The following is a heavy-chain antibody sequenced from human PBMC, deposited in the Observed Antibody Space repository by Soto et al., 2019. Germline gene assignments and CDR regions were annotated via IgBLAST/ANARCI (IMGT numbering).Heavy chain of an antibody. J-gene: IGHJ4*02. CDR1: GGSISSGGYY. CDR3: ARFTPLWLGEQYFDY. CDR2: IYYSGST. D-gene: IGHD3-10*01. Sequence: QVQLQESGPGLVKPSQTLSLTCTVSGGSISSGGYYWSWIRQHPGKGLEWIGYIYYSGSTYYNPSLKSRVTTSVDTSKDQFSLKLSSVTAADTAVYYCARFTPLWLGEQYFDYWGQGTLVTVSS. V-gene: IGHV4-31*03.